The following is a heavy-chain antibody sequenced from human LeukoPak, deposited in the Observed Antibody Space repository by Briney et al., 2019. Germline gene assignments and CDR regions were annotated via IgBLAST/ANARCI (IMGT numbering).Heavy chain of an antibody. CDR3: ARGRLRYYYDSSFQH. D-gene: IGHD3-22*01. Sequence: SETLSLTCTVSGGSISSSSYYWGWIRRPPGKGLEWIGSIYYSGSTYYNPSLKSRVTISVDTSKNQFSLKLSSVTAADTAVYYCARGRLRYYYDSSFQHWGQGTLVTVSS. CDR1: GGSISSSSYY. V-gene: IGHV4-39*07. J-gene: IGHJ1*01. CDR2: IYYSGST.